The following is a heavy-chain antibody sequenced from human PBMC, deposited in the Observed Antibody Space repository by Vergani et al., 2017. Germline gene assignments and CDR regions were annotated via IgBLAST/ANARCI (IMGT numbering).Heavy chain of an antibody. V-gene: IGHV1-2*04. D-gene: IGHD6-13*01. Sequence: QVQLVQSGAEVKKPGASVKVSCKASGYTFTGYYMHWVRKAPGQGLEWMGWINPNSGGTNYAQKFQGWVTMTRDTSKNQFSLKLSSVTAADTAVYYCARRDNLAAAFDYWGQGTLVTVSS. CDR2: INPNSGGT. J-gene: IGHJ4*02. CDR3: ARRDNLAAAFDY. CDR1: GYTFTGYY.